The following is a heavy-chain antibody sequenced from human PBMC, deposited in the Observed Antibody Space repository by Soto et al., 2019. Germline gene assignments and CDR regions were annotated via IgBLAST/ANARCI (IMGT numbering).Heavy chain of an antibody. D-gene: IGHD6-13*01. V-gene: IGHV3-21*01. CDR1: GFTFSSYS. CDR3: ARGSHSTTWYGGQFDY. J-gene: IGHJ4*02. CDR2: ISSSSSYI. Sequence: EVQLVESGGGLVKPGGSLRLSCAASGFTFSSYSMNWVRQAPGKGLEWVSSISSSSSYIYYADSVKGRFTISRDNAKNSLYLQMNSLRAEDTAIYYCARGSHSTTWYGGQFDYWGQGTLVTVSS.